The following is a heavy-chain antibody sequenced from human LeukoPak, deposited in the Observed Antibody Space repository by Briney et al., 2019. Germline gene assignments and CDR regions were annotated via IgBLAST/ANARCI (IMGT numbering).Heavy chain of an antibody. CDR1: GGSISRYY. CDR2: IHHSGST. CDR3: ASDSSGYYYPYY. J-gene: IGHJ4*02. V-gene: IGHV4-59*08. Sequence: PSETLSLTCIVSGGSISRYYWSWIRQPLEKGLEWIGYIHHSGSTNYNPFLKSRVTISVDTSKNQFSLKLSSVTAADTAVYYCASDSSGYYYPYYWGQGTLVTVSS. D-gene: IGHD3-22*01.